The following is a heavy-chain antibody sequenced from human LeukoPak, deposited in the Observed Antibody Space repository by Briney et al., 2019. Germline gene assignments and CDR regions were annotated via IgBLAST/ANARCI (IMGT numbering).Heavy chain of an antibody. CDR2: IKQDGSEK. CDR1: GFTFSSYW. D-gene: IGHD5-24*01. Sequence: GGTLRLSCAASGFTFSSYWMSWVRQAPGKGLEWVANIKQDGSEKYYVDSVKGRFTISRDNAKYSLYLQMNSLRAEDTAVYYCARLGTNRWLQFWSLDYGGQGTLVTVSS. CDR3: ARLGTNRWLQFWSLDY. V-gene: IGHV3-7*01. J-gene: IGHJ4*02.